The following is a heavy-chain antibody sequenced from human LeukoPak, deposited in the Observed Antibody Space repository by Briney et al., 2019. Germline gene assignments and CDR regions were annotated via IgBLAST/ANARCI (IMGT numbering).Heavy chain of an antibody. CDR2: INHSGST. D-gene: IGHD3-3*01. CDR3: ARHSTFFGVVIIKGRVRGPFDY. CDR1: GGSFSGYY. V-gene: IGHV4-34*01. J-gene: IGHJ4*02. Sequence: SETLSLTCAVYGGSFSGYYWSRIRQPPGKGLEWIGEINHSGSTNYNPSLKSRVTISVDTSKNQFSLKLSSVTAADTAVYYCARHSTFFGVVIIKGRVRGPFDYWGQGILVTVSS.